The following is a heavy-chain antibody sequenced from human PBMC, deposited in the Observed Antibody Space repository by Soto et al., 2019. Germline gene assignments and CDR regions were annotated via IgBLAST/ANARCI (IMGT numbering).Heavy chain of an antibody. Sequence: SVKVSCKGSGGTFSSYAISWVRQAPGQGLEWMGGIIPIFGTANYAQKFQGRVTITADKSTSTAYMELSSLRSEDTAVYYCARAGDNPHDAFDIWGQGTMVTVSS. CDR1: GGTFSSYA. V-gene: IGHV1-69*06. D-gene: IGHD2-21*01. CDR3: ARAGDNPHDAFDI. J-gene: IGHJ3*02. CDR2: IIPIFGTA.